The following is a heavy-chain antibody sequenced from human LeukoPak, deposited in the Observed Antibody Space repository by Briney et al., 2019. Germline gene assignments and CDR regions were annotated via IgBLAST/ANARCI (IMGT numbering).Heavy chain of an antibody. CDR3: APRGDIEHSYVYGKWFDP. Sequence: SSETLSLTCAVYGGSFSAYYWRWIRQPPGKGLGWIGEINHSGSSNYNSSLRSRVTISVDTSYKQFSLRLSSVTAADTAVYYCAPRGDIEHSYVYGKWFDPWGQGTRVTVSS. V-gene: IGHV4-34*01. CDR2: INHSGSS. CDR1: GGSFSAYY. J-gene: IGHJ5*02. D-gene: IGHD5-18*01.